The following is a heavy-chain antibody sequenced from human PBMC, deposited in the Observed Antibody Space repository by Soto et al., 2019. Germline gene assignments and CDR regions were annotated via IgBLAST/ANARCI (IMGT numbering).Heavy chain of an antibody. Sequence: QVQLVESGGGVVQPGRSLRLSCAASGFTFSSYGMHWVRQAPGKGLEWVAVISYDGSNKYYADSVKGRFTISRDNSKNTLYQQMNSLRAEDTAVYYCARGSMDDAFDIWGQGTMVTVSS. D-gene: IGHD6-6*01. J-gene: IGHJ3*02. CDR3: ARGSMDDAFDI. CDR1: GFTFSSYG. CDR2: ISYDGSNK. V-gene: IGHV3-30*03.